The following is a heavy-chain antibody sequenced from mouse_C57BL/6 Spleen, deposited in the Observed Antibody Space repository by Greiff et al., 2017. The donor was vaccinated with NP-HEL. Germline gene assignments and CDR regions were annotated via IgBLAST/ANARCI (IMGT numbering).Heavy chain of an antibody. V-gene: IGHV1-80*01. CDR3: ARDRNYYGSSTYYFDY. J-gene: IGHJ2*01. CDR2: IYPGDGDT. CDR1: GYAFSSYW. Sequence: VKLMESGAELVKPGASVKISCKASGYAFSSYWMNWVKQRPGKGLEWIGQIYPGDGDTNYNGKFKGKATLTADKSSSTAYMQLSSLTSEDSAVYFCARDRNYYGSSTYYFDYWGQGTTLTVSS. D-gene: IGHD1-1*01.